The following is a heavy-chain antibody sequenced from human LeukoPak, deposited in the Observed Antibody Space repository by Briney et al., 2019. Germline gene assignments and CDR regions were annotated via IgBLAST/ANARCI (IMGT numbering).Heavy chain of an antibody. Sequence: PGGSLRPSCAASGFIFSRYWMSWVRRAPGKGLEWVADINQGGSEKFYVDSVKGRFTISRDNARNSLYLQMNSLRAEDTAIYYCARVTPGGVGSFDYWGQGTLVTVSS. D-gene: IGHD3-16*01. CDR1: GFIFSRYW. CDR2: INQGGSEK. V-gene: IGHV3-7*01. J-gene: IGHJ4*02. CDR3: ARVTPGGVGSFDY.